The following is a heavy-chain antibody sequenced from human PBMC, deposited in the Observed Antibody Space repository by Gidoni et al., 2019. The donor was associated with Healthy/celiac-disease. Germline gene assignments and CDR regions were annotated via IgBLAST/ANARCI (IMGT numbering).Heavy chain of an antibody. CDR1: GYTLPSYY. J-gene: IGHJ4*02. V-gene: IGHV1-46*01. D-gene: IGHD3-9*01. CDR2: INPSGGST. CDR3: ARGSGYDILTGFLQEGYFDY. Sequence: QVQLVQSGAEVMKPGASVKVSCKASGYTLPSYYMTWVRQAPGQGLEWMGIINPSGGSTSYAQKFQGRVTMTRDTSTSTVYMELSSLRSEDTAVYYCARGSGYDILTGFLQEGYFDYWGQGTLVTVSS.